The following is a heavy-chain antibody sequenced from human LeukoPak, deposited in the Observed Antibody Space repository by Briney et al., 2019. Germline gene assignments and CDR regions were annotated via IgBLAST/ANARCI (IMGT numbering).Heavy chain of an antibody. Sequence: GGSLRLSCAASGLSFSDHWMTWVRHPPGKGLEWVATIKQDGSVKYYLDSVKGRFTISRDNAKNSLYLQMNSLGAEDTAVYYCAKGGDYESISHYYYYYMDVWGKGTTVTVSS. J-gene: IGHJ6*03. V-gene: IGHV3-7*01. CDR3: AKGGDYESISHYYYYYMDV. CDR2: IKQDGSVK. CDR1: GLSFSDHW. D-gene: IGHD4-17*01.